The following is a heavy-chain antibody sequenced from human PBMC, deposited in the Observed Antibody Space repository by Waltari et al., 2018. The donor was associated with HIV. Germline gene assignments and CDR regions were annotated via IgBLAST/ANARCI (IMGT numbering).Heavy chain of an antibody. CDR2: INHSGST. Sequence: QVQLQQWGAGLLKPSETLSLTCAVYGGSSSGYSWSWIRQPPGKGLEWIGEINHSGSTNYNPSLKSRVTISVDTSKNQFSLKLSSVTAADTAVYYCARVGGYSGYDSYYFDYWGQGTLVTVSS. D-gene: IGHD5-12*01. J-gene: IGHJ4*02. V-gene: IGHV4-34*01. CDR3: ARVGGYSGYDSYYFDY. CDR1: GGSSSGYS.